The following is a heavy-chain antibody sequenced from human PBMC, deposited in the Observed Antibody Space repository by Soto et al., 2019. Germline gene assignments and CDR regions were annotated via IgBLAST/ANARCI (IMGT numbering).Heavy chain of an antibody. Sequence: QITLKESGPTLVKPTQTLTLTCTFSGFSLSTSGVGVGWIRQPPGKALEWLALIYWDDDKRYSPSLKSRLTITKDTSKNQVVLTMTNMDPVDTATYYCAHSSIAARPPLPAGAFDIWGQGTMVTVSS. CDR2: IYWDDDK. CDR3: AHSSIAARPPLPAGAFDI. J-gene: IGHJ3*02. CDR1: GFSLSTSGVG. V-gene: IGHV2-5*02. D-gene: IGHD6-6*01.